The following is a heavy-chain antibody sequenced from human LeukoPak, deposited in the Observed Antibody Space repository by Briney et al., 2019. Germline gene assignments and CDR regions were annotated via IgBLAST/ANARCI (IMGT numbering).Heavy chain of an antibody. CDR1: GFTFSSYA. CDR3: AKDQWRNSGSYADLVNFDY. D-gene: IGHD1-26*01. Sequence: GGSLRLSCAASGFTFSSYAMSWVRQAPGKGLEWVSAISGSSGSAYYADSVKGRFTISRDNSKNTLYLQMNSLRAEDTAVYYCAKDQWRNSGSYADLVNFDYWGQGTLVTVSS. CDR2: ISGSSGSA. V-gene: IGHV3-23*01. J-gene: IGHJ4*02.